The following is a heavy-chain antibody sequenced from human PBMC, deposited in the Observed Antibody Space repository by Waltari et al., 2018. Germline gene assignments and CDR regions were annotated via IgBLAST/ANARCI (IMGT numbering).Heavy chain of an antibody. V-gene: IGHV1-18*01. CDR2: ISGYSGNA. CDR3: ARGGGPRTIVAVTFDY. CDR1: CYSFTNFG. D-gene: IGHD6-19*01. J-gene: IGHJ4*02. Sequence: QVQLVQSVAEVKEPGAAVKVSCRASCYSFTNFGINWVRQAPGHGLEWMGWISGYSGNANYEQKLQGRVTMTTDTSTSTAYLELRGLRPDDTAVYYCARGGGPRTIVAVTFDYWGQGTLVTVSS.